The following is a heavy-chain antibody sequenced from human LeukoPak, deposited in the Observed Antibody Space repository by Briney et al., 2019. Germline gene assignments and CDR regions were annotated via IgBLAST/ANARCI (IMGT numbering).Heavy chain of an antibody. J-gene: IGHJ4*02. V-gene: IGHV3-23*01. Sequence: GASLRLSCAASGFTFSNYAMSWVRQAPGKGLEWVSAISGSRGSTYYADSVKGRFTIFRDNSKNTLYLQMNSLRAEDTAVYYCAKMTAMGFSDYWGQGTLVTVSS. D-gene: IGHD2-21*02. CDR1: GFTFSNYA. CDR2: ISGSRGST. CDR3: AKMTAMGFSDY.